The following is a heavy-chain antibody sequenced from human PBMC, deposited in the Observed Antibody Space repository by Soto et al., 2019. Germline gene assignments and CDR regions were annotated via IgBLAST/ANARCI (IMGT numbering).Heavy chain of an antibody. J-gene: IGHJ5*02. Sequence: GASVKVSCKASGGTFSSYAISWVRQAPGQGLEWMGEIIPIFGTANYAQKFQGRVTITADESTSTAYMELSSLRSEDTAVYYCARDRGPRSGYPQYWFAPGGQGPLVTASS. CDR1: GGTFSSYA. CDR3: ARDRGPRSGYPQYWFAP. V-gene: IGHV1-69*13. CDR2: IIPIFGTA. D-gene: IGHD3-22*01.